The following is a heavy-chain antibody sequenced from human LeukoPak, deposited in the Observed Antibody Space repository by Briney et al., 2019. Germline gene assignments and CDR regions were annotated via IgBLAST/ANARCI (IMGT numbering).Heavy chain of an antibody. J-gene: IGHJ4*02. D-gene: IGHD3-3*01. CDR2: IIPIFGTA. V-gene: IGHV1-69*05. CDR1: GGTFSSYA. CDR3: ARGDFWSGYQRQSPLNY. Sequence: SVKVSCKASGGTFSSYAISWVRQAPGQGLEWMGGIIPIFGTANYAQKFQGRVTITTDESTSTAYMELSSLRSEDTAVYYCARGDFWSGYQRQSPLNYWGQGTLVTVSS.